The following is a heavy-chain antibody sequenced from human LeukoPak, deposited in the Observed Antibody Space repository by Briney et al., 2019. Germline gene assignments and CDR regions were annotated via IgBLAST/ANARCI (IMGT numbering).Heavy chain of an antibody. Sequence: ASVMVSCKASGGTFSNYAISWVRQAPGQGLEWLGGIIPIFGTTKYAQKVQGRVTMSTDESRTTAYMELRSLISEDSAVYYCARQGGTTIFGVAHPGGAFDIWGQGTMVTVSS. CDR1: GGTFSNYA. CDR2: IIPIFGTT. D-gene: IGHD3-3*01. J-gene: IGHJ3*02. CDR3: ARQGGTTIFGVAHPGGAFDI. V-gene: IGHV1-69*05.